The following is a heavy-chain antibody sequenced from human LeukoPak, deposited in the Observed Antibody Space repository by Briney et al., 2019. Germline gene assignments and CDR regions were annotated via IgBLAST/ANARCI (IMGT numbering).Heavy chain of an antibody. CDR3: ATSESQTKFDY. V-gene: IGHV5-51*01. CDR1: GYSFPRNW. D-gene: IGHD1/OR15-1a*01. Sequence: GESLKISRKGSGYSFPRNWIGWVRQMPGKGLEWMGIIYPGDSDTRYSPSFQGQVTFSADKSISTAYLQWSSLKASDTAMYYCATSESQTKFDYWGQGTLVTVSS. J-gene: IGHJ4*02. CDR2: IYPGDSDT.